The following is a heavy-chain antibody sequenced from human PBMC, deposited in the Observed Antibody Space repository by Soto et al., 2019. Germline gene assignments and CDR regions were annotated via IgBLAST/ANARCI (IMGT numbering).Heavy chain of an antibody. Sequence: QLLQSGGDLVQPGGSLRLSCAGSGLTLRSYAMTWIRQTPEKGLEWVSTISGRSGVPSYADSVTGRFTVSRDNSKNTLYLQMNSLRPDDTAIYYCAKGGPFTGGFDPWGQGTLVTVAS. J-gene: IGHJ5*02. D-gene: IGHD3-16*01. V-gene: IGHV3-23*01. CDR2: ISGRSGVP. CDR3: AKGGPFTGGFDP. CDR1: GLTLRSYA.